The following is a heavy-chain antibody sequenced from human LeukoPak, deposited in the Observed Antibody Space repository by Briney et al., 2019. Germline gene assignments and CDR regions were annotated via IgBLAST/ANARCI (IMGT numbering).Heavy chain of an antibody. CDR1: GYTFTSYD. Sequence: ASVKVSCKASGYTFTSYDINWVRQAPGQGLEWMGWVNPNSGHTSYAQKFQGRVTMTRNTSISTAYMELSSLRSEDTAVYYCARGAPGSYCSGGSCPYFDYWGQGTLVSVSS. D-gene: IGHD2-15*01. CDR2: VNPNSGHT. J-gene: IGHJ4*02. CDR3: ARGAPGSYCSGGSCPYFDY. V-gene: IGHV1-8*01.